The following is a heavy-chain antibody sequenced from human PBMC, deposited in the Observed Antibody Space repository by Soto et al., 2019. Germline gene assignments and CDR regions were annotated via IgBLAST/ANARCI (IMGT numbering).Heavy chain of an antibody. CDR3: ARDDYDTLTGPGDYYYGMDV. J-gene: IGHJ6*02. V-gene: IGHV3-21*01. CDR2: ISSSSSYI. D-gene: IGHD3-9*01. CDR1: GFTFSSYS. Sequence: GSLRLSCAASGFTFSSYSMNWVRQAPGKGLEWVSSISSSSSYIYYADSVKGRFTISRDNAKNSLYLQMNSLRAEDTAVYYCARDDYDTLTGPGDYYYGMDVWGQGTTVTVSS.